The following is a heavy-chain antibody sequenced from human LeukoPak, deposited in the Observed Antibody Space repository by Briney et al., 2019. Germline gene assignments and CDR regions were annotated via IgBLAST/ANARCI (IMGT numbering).Heavy chain of an antibody. V-gene: IGHV3-21*01. CDR2: MSVSSGLI. D-gene: IGHD1-26*01. CDR1: GFTFSSCS. J-gene: IGHJ4*02. CDR3: AREFEGSASGAGY. Sequence: GGSLRLSCVASGFTFSSCSMNWVRQAPGKGLEWVSSMSVSSGLIYYGDSVKGRFTVSRDNAKNSLYLQMNSLRAEDTAVYYCAREFEGSASGAGYWGQGTLVTVSS.